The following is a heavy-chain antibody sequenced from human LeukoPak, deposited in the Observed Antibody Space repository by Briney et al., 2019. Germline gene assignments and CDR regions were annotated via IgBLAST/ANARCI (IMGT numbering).Heavy chain of an antibody. Sequence: SETPSLTCTVSGGSVSSDHWSWIRQTPGKGLEWIGYIYYRGSTNYNPSLKSRVTVSVDTSKNHFSLKLTSVTAADTAVYYCARSLSPAVGGKYYYFYGMDVWGQGTTVTVSS. V-gene: IGHV4-59*02. D-gene: IGHD3-3*01. CDR1: GGSVSSDH. J-gene: IGHJ6*02. CDR3: ARSLSPAVGGKYYYFYGMDV. CDR2: IYYRGST.